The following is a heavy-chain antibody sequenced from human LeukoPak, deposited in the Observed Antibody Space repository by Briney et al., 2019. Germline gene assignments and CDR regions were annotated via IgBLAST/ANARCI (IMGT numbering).Heavy chain of an antibody. CDR2: IIWTSVSI. CDR1: GFTFYDNA. D-gene: IGHD1-7*01. CDR3: AKDMRLGTSYFMDV. J-gene: IGHJ6*03. Sequence: GGSLRLSCVVSGFTFYDNAMPGVRQAPGKGLEWVSGIIWTSVSIGYADSVKGRFTISRDNAKNSLYLQMNSLRAEDTALYYCAKDMRLGTSYFMDVWGKGTTVTVSS. V-gene: IGHV3-9*01.